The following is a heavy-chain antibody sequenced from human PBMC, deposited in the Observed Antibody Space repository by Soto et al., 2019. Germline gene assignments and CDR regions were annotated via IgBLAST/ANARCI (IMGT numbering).Heavy chain of an antibody. Sequence: QVQLQESGPGVVKPSETLSLTCVVSGGSISSSSYYWDWIRQPPGKGLGWIGTIYYSGTSNYNPSLTGRVTISVDTSKNQFSLKLTSVTAADTAVYYCARHAIGVVVPAAIRNWGQGSLVTVSS. V-gene: IGHV4-39*01. CDR2: IYYSGTS. D-gene: IGHD2-15*01. CDR3: ARHAIGVVVPAAIRN. CDR1: GGSISSSSYY. J-gene: IGHJ4*02.